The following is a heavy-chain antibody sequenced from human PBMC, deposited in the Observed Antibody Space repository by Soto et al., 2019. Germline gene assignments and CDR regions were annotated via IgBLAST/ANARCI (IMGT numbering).Heavy chain of an antibody. D-gene: IGHD6-13*01. CDR1: GYTFTSYG. V-gene: IGHV1-18*01. CDR3: GRERDGSSWSSAEYLQH. Sequence: GASVKVCCKASGYTFTSYGIHWVRQAPGQGLEWMGWISGYNGNTHYAQKFQGRVTMTTDTSTTTAYMDLRNLRSDDTAVYYCGRERDGSSWSSAEYLQHWGQGTLVTVSS. CDR2: ISGYNGNT. J-gene: IGHJ1*01.